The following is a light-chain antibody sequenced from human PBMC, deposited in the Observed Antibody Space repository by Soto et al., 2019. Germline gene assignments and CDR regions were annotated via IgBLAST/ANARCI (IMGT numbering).Light chain of an antibody. CDR3: QQYTNWPPWT. V-gene: IGKV3-15*01. CDR1: EYVSTN. J-gene: IGKJ1*01. CDR2: GAS. Sequence: EKVITQSPATLSVSPGDRATLYCRASEYVSTNLAWYQQKPGQAPRLLIYGASTRASGIPARFSGSGSGTEFTLTISSLQSEDSAVYYCQQYTNWPPWTFGQGTKEDIK.